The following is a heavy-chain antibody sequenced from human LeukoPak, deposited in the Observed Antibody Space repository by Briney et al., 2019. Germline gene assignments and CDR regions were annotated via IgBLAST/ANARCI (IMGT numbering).Heavy chain of an antibody. J-gene: IGHJ4*02. CDR2: ISAYTGNT. V-gene: IGHV1-18*04. CDR1: GYTFTGYY. Sequence: ASVKVSCKASGYTFTGYYMHWVRQAPGQGLEWMGWISAYTGNTNYAQTLQGRVTMTTDTSTNTAYMKLRSLRSDDTAVYYCARGGGTWGYYFDYWGQGTLVTVSS. CDR3: ARGGGTWGYYFDY. D-gene: IGHD3-16*01.